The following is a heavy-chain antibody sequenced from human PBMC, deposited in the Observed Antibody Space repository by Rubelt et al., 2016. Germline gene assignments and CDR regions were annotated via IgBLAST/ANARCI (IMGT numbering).Heavy chain of an antibody. J-gene: IGHJ4*02. Sequence: EVQVVESGGGLVQPGGSLRLSCAVSGFTFSTYSMNWVRQAPGKGLEWVSFISSSGNAMVYADSVKGRFTISRDNDKDSLFLQMNSLGAEDTAVYYCARDGGGYTAVDYWGQGTLVTVSS. D-gene: IGHD5-12*01. CDR3: ARDGGGYTAVDY. CDR2: ISSSGNAM. CDR1: GFTFSTYS. V-gene: IGHV3-48*01.